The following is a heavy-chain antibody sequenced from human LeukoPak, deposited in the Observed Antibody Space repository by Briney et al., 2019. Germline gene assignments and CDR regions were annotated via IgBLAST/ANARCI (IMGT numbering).Heavy chain of an antibody. CDR3: LARSIAAAGADYYYYYTDV. V-gene: IGHV3-23*01. CDR2: ISGSGGST. CDR1: GFTFSSYA. Sequence: PGGSLRLSCAASGFTFSSYAMSWVRQAPGKGLEWVSAISGSGGSTYYADSVKGRFTISRDNSKNTLYLQMNSLRAEDTAVYYCLARSIAAAGADYYYYYTDVWGKGTTVTVSS. D-gene: IGHD6-13*01. J-gene: IGHJ6*03.